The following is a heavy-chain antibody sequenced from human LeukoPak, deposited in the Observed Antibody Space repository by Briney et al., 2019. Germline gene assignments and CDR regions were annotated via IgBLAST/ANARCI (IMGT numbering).Heavy chain of an antibody. D-gene: IGHD4-11*01. V-gene: IGHV1-46*01. CDR2: INPNGGST. CDR3: ARGLQYTTKYYYYYYYMDV. J-gene: IGHJ6*03. Sequence: ASVKVSCKASGYTFTSYYMHWVRQAPGQGLEWMGIINPNGGSTSYAQNLQGRVTMTRDTSTSTAYMELSSLRSEDTAVYYCARGLQYTTKYYYYYYYMDVWGKGTTVTVSS. CDR1: GYTFTSYY.